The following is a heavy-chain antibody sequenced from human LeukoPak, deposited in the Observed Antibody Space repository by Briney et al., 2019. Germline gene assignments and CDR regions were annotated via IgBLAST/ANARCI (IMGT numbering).Heavy chain of an antibody. D-gene: IGHD5-12*01. V-gene: IGHV3-11*04. CDR2: ISTSGTAI. CDR3: ARSPGGYSGPFAY. J-gene: IGHJ4*02. CDR1: GFTFSDYY. Sequence: GGSLRLFCAASGFTFSDYYMTWMRQAPGKCLEWVSYISTSGTAIYYADSVKGRFTISRDNSRNSLYLQMNSLRAEDTAVYYCARSPGGYSGPFAYWGQGTLVTVSS.